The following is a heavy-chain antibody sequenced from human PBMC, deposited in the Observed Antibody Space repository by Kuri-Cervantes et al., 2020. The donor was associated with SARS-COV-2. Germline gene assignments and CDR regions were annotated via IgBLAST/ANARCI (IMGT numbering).Heavy chain of an antibody. Sequence: GGSLRLSCAASGFTFSSYSMNWVRQAPGKGLEWVSYISSSSSTTYYADSVKGRFTISRDNAKNSLCLQMNSLRDEDTAVYYCAREAPCRIVGAICYGMDVWGQGTTITVSS. D-gene: IGHD1-26*01. CDR3: AREAPCRIVGAICYGMDV. CDR1: GFTFSSYS. CDR2: ISSSSSTT. J-gene: IGHJ6*02. V-gene: IGHV3-48*02.